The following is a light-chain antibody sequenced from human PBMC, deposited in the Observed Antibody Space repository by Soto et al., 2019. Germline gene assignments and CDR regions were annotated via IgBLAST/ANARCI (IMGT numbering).Light chain of an antibody. V-gene: IGKV3-20*01. CDR1: QSVSSN. J-gene: IGKJ5*01. Sequence: IVLTQSPATLSVSPGERATLSCRASQSVSSNLAWYQQKPGQAPRLLIYGASSRATGIPDRFSGSGSGTDFTLTIDGLEPEDFVVYYCQQYGYSPITFGQGTRLEIK. CDR2: GAS. CDR3: QQYGYSPIT.